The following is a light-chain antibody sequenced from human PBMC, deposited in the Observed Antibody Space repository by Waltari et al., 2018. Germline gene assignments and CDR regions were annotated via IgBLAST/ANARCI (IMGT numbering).Light chain of an antibody. Sequence: SYEVKQPPSVSVSLGQMARITCSGEALPKKYAFWYQQKPGQFPVLLIHKDTERPSWVPGRFSGSTSGTTVTLTITGVQAEDEADYYCLSSDISGTYWVFGGGTKLTVL. CDR3: LSSDISGTYWV. J-gene: IGLJ3*02. CDR1: ALPKKY. CDR2: KDT. V-gene: IGLV3-16*01.